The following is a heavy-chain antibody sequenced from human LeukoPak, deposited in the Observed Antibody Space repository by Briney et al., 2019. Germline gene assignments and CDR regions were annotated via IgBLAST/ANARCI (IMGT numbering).Heavy chain of an antibody. CDR3: AREYCSSTSCQDYYYYGMDV. D-gene: IGHD2-2*01. CDR2: ISYDGSNK. J-gene: IGHJ6*02. V-gene: IGHV3-30-3*01. Sequence: TGGSLRLSCAASGFTFSSYAMPWVRQAPGKRLEWVAVISYDGSNKYYADSVKGRFTIFRDNSKNTLYLQMNSLRAEDTAVYYCAREYCSSTSCQDYYYYGMDVWGQGTTVTVSS. CDR1: GFTFSSYA.